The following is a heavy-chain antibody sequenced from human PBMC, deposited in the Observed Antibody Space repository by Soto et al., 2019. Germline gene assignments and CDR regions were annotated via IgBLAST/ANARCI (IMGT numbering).Heavy chain of an antibody. D-gene: IGHD4-4*01. CDR1: GGSIRSYY. CDR2: IYYSGTT. J-gene: IGHJ5*02. CDR3: AREVQYWFDP. V-gene: IGHV4-59*01. Sequence: SETLSLTCTVSGGSIRSYYWSWVRQPPGKGLEWIGYIYYSGTTSYNPSLKSRVSISIDTSRNQFSLRLNSVTAADTAVYYCAREVQYWFDPWGKGTLVTVSS.